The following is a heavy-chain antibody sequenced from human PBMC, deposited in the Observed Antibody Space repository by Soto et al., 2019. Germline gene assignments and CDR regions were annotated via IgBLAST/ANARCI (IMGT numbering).Heavy chain of an antibody. D-gene: IGHD2-15*01. CDR2: ISYDGSNK. CDR1: GFPFSSYA. V-gene: IGHV3-30-3*01. J-gene: IGHJ6*02. Sequence: QVQLVESGGGVVQPGRSLRLSCAASGFPFSSYAMHWVRQAPGKGLEWVAIISYDGSNKYYADSVKGRFTISRDNSKNTLYLRMNSLRAEDAAVYYCARDKVAATPSYYGMDVWGQGTTVTVSS. CDR3: ARDKVAATPSYYGMDV.